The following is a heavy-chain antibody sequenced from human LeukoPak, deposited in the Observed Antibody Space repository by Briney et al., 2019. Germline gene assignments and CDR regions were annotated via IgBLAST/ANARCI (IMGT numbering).Heavy chain of an antibody. CDR1: RLTVIHSF. V-gene: IGHV3-53*01. D-gene: IGHD5-18*01. CDR2: IYSGGST. CDR3: ARAGYSNYFDY. J-gene: IGHJ4*02. Sequence: SVTLSRLPSRLTVIHSFLRWVHQAARKGGDGVSVIYSGGSTYYADSVKGRFTISRDNSKNTLYLQMNSLRAEDTAVYYCARAGYSNYFDYWGQGTLVTVSS.